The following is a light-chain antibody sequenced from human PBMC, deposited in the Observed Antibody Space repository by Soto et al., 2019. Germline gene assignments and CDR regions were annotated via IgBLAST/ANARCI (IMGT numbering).Light chain of an antibody. CDR2: EVT. CDR3: SSYVGSNSLV. V-gene: IGLV2-8*01. J-gene: IGLJ3*02. CDR1: SSDVGDYNY. Sequence: QSVLTQPPSASGSPGQSVTISCTGTSSDVGDYNYVSWYQQHPGKVPKLMIYEVTKRPSGVPARFSGSKSGDTASLTVSGLKADDEADYYCSSYVGSNSLVFGGGTKLTVL.